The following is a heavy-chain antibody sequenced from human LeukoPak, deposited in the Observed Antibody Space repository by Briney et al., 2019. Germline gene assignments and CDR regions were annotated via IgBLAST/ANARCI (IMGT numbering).Heavy chain of an antibody. D-gene: IGHD2-21*02. J-gene: IGHJ4*02. CDR3: APTAGRSPLRY. V-gene: IGHV3-23*01. Sequence: PGGPLRLSCAVSGFTVSSNYMSWVRQAPGKGLEWVSAISGSGGSTYYADSVKGRFTISRDNSKNTLYLQMNSLRAEDTAVYYCAPTAGRSPLRYWGQGTLVTVSS. CDR2: ISGSGGST. CDR1: GFTVSSNY.